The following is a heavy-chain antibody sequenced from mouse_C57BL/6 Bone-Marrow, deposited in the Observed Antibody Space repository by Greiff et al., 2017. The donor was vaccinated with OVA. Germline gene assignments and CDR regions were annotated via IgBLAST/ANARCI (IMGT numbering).Heavy chain of an antibody. CDR2: ISYDGSN. D-gene: IGHD2-3*01. Sequence: DVQLVESGPGLVKPSQSLSLTCSVTGYSITSGYYWNWLRQFPGNKLEWMGYISYDGSNNYNPSLKNRISITRDTSKNQFFLKLNSVTTEDTATYYCASGGGYYYWGQGTTLTVSS. V-gene: IGHV3-6*01. CDR1: GYSITSGYY. CDR3: ASGGGYYY. J-gene: IGHJ2*01.